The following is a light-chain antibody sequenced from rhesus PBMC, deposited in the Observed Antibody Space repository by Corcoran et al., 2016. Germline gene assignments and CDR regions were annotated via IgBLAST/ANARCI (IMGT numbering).Light chain of an antibody. CDR2: KAS. CDR3: RQRSSYPLT. Sequence: DIQMTQSPSSLSASVGDRVTITCRASENVNNYLNWYQQKPGKAPKLLIYKASTLKSGVPSRFSGSGSGTDYTFTISSLQPEDVATYYCRQRSSYPLTFGGGTKVEIK. CDR1: ENVNNY. V-gene: IGKV1-74*01. J-gene: IGKJ4*01.